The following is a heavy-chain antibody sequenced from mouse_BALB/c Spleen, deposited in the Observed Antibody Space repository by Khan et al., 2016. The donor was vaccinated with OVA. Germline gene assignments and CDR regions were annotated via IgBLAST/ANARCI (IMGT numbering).Heavy chain of an antibody. CDR2: VDPFSGGT. CDR1: GYSFTSYY. V-gene: IGHV1S135*01. D-gene: IGHD2-13*01. CDR3: TRHGDVAWFTY. J-gene: IGHJ3*01. Sequence: VQLQQSGPELMKPGASVKISCKASGYSFTSYYLHWVMQSHGESLEWIGYVDPFSGGTTYNQKFKGKATLTVDKSSSTAYMPLSNLTSEDSAVYYCTRHGDVAWFTYWGQGTLVTVSA.